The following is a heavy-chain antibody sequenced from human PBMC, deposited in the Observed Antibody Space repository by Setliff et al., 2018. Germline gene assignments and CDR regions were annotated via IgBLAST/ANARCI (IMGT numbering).Heavy chain of an antibody. CDR2: IFHSGRT. CDR1: GYSSSNGYY. Sequence: PSETLSLTCTVSGYSSSNGYYWGWIRQSPGKGLEWIAAIFHSGRTNYNPSLRSRVTMSVDTSQNQFSLKMSSVTAADTAVYYCSRLVRYCTTTTCQTLSGGEHWGPGTLVTVSS. J-gene: IGHJ1*01. CDR3: SRLVRYCTTTTCQTLSGGEH. D-gene: IGHD2-8*01. V-gene: IGHV4-38-2*02.